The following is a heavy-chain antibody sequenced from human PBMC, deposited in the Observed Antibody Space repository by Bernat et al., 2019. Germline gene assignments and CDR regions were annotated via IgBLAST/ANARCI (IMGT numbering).Heavy chain of an antibody. D-gene: IGHD6-13*01. J-gene: IGHJ4*02. CDR2: IWYDGSNK. CDR1: GFTFSNAW. CDR3: AREKGYSSQYYFDY. Sequence: VQLVESGGGLVKPGGSLRLSCAASGFTFSNAWMHWVRQAPGKGLEWVAVIWYDGSNKYYADSVKGRFTISRDNSKNTLYLQMNSLRAEDTAVYYCAREKGYSSQYYFDYWGQGTLVTVSS. V-gene: IGHV3-33*08.